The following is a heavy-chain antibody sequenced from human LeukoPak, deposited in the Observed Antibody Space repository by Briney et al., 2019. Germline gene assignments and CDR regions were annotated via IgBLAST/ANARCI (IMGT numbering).Heavy chain of an antibody. Sequence: SETLSLTCAVYGGSFSGYQWSWIRQPPGKGLEWIGYIYYSGSTYYNPSLKSRVTISVDTSKNQFSLKLSSVTAADTAVYYCARDDYNNYYYGMDVWGQGTTVTVSS. CDR2: IYYSGST. V-gene: IGHV4-30-4*08. J-gene: IGHJ6*02. CDR1: GGSFSGYQ. D-gene: IGHD5-24*01. CDR3: ARDDYNNYYYGMDV.